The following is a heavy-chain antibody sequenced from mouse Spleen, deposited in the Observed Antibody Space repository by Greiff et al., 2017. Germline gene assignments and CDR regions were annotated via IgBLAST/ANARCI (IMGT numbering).Heavy chain of an antibody. CDR2: IWRGGST. J-gene: IGHJ2*01. D-gene: IGHD2-4*01. Sequence: VKLKQSGPGLVQPSQSLSITCTVSGFSLTSYGVHWVRQSPGKGLEWLGVIWRGGSTDYNAAFMSRLSITKDNSKSQVFFKMNSLQADDTAIYYCATSYDYDDGTFDYWGQGTTLTVSS. V-gene: IGHV2-5*01. CDR1: GFSLTSYG. CDR3: ATSYDYDDGTFDY.